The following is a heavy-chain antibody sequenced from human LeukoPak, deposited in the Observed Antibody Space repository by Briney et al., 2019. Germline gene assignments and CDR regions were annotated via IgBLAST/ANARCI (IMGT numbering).Heavy chain of an antibody. V-gene: IGHV4-34*01. D-gene: IGHD3-9*01. CDR1: GGSFSGYY. Sequence: SETLSLTCAVYGGSFSGYYWSWIRQPPGKGLEWIGEINHSGSTNYNPSLKSRVTISVDTSKNQFSLKLSSVTAADTAVYYCARGKVRNNILTGYYNWFDPWGQGTLDTVSS. CDR2: INHSGST. CDR3: ARGKVRNNILTGYYNWFDP. J-gene: IGHJ5*02.